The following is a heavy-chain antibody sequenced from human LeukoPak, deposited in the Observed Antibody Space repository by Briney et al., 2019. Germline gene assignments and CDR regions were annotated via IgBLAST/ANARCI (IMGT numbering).Heavy chain of an antibody. D-gene: IGHD3-22*01. CDR3: ARSDSSGYYYSEAQENLHDAFDI. CDR1: GFTFSSYS. CDR2: ISRSSSYT. Sequence: WGSLRLSCAASGFTFSSYSMSWVRQAPGKGLEWVASISRSSSYTYYADSVKGRFTISRDNAKNSLYLQINNLRAEDTAVYYCARSDSSGYYYSEAQENLHDAFDIWGQGTMVTVSS. J-gene: IGHJ3*02. V-gene: IGHV3-21*01.